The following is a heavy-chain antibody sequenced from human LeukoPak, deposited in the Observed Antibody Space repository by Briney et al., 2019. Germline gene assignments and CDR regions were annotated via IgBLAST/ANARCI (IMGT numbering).Heavy chain of an antibody. Sequence: GGSLRLSCAASGFTFSSYAMSWVRQAPGKGLEWVSAISGSGGSTYYADSVKGRFTISRDNSKNTLYLQMNSLRAEDTAVYYCAKGPRYFDWLSPFDYWGQGTLVTVSS. V-gene: IGHV3-23*01. CDR1: GFTFSSYA. J-gene: IGHJ4*02. D-gene: IGHD3-9*01. CDR2: ISGSGGST. CDR3: AKGPRYFDWLSPFDY.